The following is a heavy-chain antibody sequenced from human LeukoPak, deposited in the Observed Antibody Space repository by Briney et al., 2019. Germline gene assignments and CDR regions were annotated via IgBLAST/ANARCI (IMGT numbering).Heavy chain of an antibody. Sequence: GGSLRLSCAASGFTFSSYAMSWVRQAPGKGLEWVSSISSSSSYIYYADSVKGRFTISRDNAKNSLYLQMNSLRAEDTAVYYCAREARYYYDSSGYPVDYWGQGTLVTVSS. CDR1: GFTFSSYA. CDR2: ISSSSSYI. CDR3: AREARYYYDSSGYPVDY. V-gene: IGHV3-21*01. J-gene: IGHJ4*02. D-gene: IGHD3-22*01.